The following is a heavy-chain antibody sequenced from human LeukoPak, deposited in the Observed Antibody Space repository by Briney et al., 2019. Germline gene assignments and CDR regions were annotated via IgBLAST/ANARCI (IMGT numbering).Heavy chain of an antibody. CDR1: GYTFTSYA. D-gene: IGHD3-16*01. CDR3: VRALYTSLYYYMDV. J-gene: IGHJ6*03. Sequence: ASVKVSCKASGYTFTSYAMNWVRQAPGQGLEWMGWINTNTGNPTYAQGFTGRFVFSLDTSVSTAYLQISSLKAEDTAVYYCVRALYTSLYYYMDVWGKGTTVTVSS. CDR2: INTNTGNP. V-gene: IGHV7-4-1*02.